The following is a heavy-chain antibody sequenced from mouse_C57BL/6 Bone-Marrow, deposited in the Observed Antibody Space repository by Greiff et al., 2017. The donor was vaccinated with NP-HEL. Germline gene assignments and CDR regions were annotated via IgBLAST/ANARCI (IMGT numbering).Heavy chain of an antibody. CDR2: IYPGGGDT. CDR1: GYTFTSYW. V-gene: IGHV1-55*01. D-gene: IGHD1-1*01. J-gene: IGHJ4*01. Sequence: QVQLQQPGAELVKPGASVKMSCKASGYTFTSYWITWVKQRPGQGLEWIGDIYPGGGDTNYNEKFKSKATLTVDTSSSTAYMQLSSLTSEDSAVYYCAREVYGSSYDAMDYWGQGTSVTVSS. CDR3: AREVYGSSYDAMDY.